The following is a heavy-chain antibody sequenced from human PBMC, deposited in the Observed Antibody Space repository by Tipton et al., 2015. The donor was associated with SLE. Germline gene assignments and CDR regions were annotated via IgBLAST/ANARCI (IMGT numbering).Heavy chain of an antibody. Sequence: LRLSCAVSGYSISSGYYWGWIRQPPGKGLEWIGSIYHSGSTYYNPSLKSRVTISVDTSKNQFSLKLSSVTAADTAVYYCARRISGGYDYFFDYWGQGTLVTVSS. D-gene: IGHD5-12*01. V-gene: IGHV4-38-2*01. CDR2: IYHSGST. CDR1: GYSISSGYY. J-gene: IGHJ4*02. CDR3: ARRISGGYDYFFDY.